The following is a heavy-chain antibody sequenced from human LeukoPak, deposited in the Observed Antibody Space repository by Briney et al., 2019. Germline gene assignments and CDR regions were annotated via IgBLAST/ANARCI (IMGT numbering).Heavy chain of an antibody. J-gene: IGHJ1*01. CDR1: GGSISSYY. Sequence: PSETLSLTCTVSGGSISSYYWSWIRQPPGKGLEWIGYIYYSGSTNYNPSLKSRVTISVDTSKNQFSLKLSSVTAADTAVYYCARAHSSGWYAEYFQHWGQGTLVTVSS. D-gene: IGHD6-19*01. V-gene: IGHV4-59*01. CDR2: IYYSGST. CDR3: ARAHSSGWYAEYFQH.